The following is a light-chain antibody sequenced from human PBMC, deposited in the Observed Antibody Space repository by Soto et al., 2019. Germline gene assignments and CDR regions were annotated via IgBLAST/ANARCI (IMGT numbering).Light chain of an antibody. V-gene: IGLV1-44*01. CDR3: TSWDDNLSGHV. J-gene: IGLJ3*02. CDR1: SSNIGRNS. CDR2: SYN. Sequence: QAVVTQPPSASGTPGQRVTISCSGSSSNIGRNSVNWYQHLPGTAPKLLIYSYNQRPSGVPDRFSGSRSDTSASLAISGLQSEDEAEYYCTSWDDNLSGHVFGGGTQLTVL.